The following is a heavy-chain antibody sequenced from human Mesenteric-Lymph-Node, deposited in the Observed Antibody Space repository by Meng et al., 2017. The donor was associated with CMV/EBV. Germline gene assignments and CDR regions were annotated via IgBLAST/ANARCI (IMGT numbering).Heavy chain of an antibody. CDR1: GGSFSTYY. D-gene: IGHD6-6*01. J-gene: IGHJ2*01. V-gene: IGHV4-34*01. CDR2: INHSGFT. Sequence: GSLRLSCAVYGGSFSTYYWSWIRQPPGKGLEWIGEINHSGFTNYNPSLKSRITISVDTSKNQFSLKLSSVTAADTAVYHCARGRLYSTSSGRWYFDHWGRGTLVTVSS. CDR3: ARGRLYSTSSGRWYFDH.